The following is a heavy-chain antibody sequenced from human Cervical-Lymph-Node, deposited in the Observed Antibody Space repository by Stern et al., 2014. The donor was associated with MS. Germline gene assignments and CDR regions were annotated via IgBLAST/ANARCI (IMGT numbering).Heavy chain of an antibody. CDR2: INAYNGNT. Sequence: VQLVESGAEVKKPGASVKVSCKASGYSSTSYGFSWVRQAPGQGLEWMGWINAYNGNTNYAQTVQGRVTMTTDTSTSTAYMELRSLRSDDTAVYYCAVTREYSYGSHYWGQGTLVTVSS. V-gene: IGHV1-18*01. J-gene: IGHJ4*02. D-gene: IGHD5-18*01. CDR1: GYSSTSYG. CDR3: AVTREYSYGSHY.